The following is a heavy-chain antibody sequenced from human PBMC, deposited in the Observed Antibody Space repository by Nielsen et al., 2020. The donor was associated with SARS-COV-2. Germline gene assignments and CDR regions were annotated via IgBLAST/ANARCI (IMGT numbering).Heavy chain of an antibody. V-gene: IGHV3-23*01. Sequence: GGSLRLSCTASGFIFSSYAMSWVRQAPGKGLEWVSSISGSGGRTYYADSVKGRFTISRGKSKNTLYVLMNSLRAEDTAVYYCAKMSPPGIAVGAAEYFQHWGQGTLVTVSS. CDR1: GFIFSSYA. D-gene: IGHD6-19*01. CDR3: AKMSPPGIAVGAAEYFQH. CDR2: ISGSGGRT. J-gene: IGHJ1*01.